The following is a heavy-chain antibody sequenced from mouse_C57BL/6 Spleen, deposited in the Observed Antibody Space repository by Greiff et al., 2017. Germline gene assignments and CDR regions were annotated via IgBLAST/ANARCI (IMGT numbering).Heavy chain of an antibody. CDR3: AIYYGNYGWYFDV. CDR2: IHPNSGST. J-gene: IGHJ1*03. Sequence: VQLQQPGAELVKPGASVKLSCKASGYTFTSYWMHWVKQRPGQGLEWIGMIHPNSGSTNYNEKFKSKATLTVDKSSSTAYMQLSSLTSEDSAVYYCAIYYGNYGWYFDVWGTGTTVTVSS. D-gene: IGHD2-1*01. V-gene: IGHV1-64*01. CDR1: GYTFTSYW.